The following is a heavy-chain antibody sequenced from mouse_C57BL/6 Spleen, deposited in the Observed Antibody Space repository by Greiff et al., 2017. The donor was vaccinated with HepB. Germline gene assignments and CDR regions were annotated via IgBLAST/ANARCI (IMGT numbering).Heavy chain of an antibody. CDR2: IDPSVSYT. CDR3: ARSRDGYFDY. CDR1: GYTFTSYW. Sequence: QVQLQQPGAELVRPGTSVKLSCKASGYTFTSYWMHWVKQRPGQGLEWIGVIDPSVSYTNYNQKFKGKATLTVDTSSSTAYMQLSSLTSEDSAVYYCARSRDGYFDYWGQGTTLTVSS. J-gene: IGHJ2*01. D-gene: IGHD3-3*01. V-gene: IGHV1-59*01.